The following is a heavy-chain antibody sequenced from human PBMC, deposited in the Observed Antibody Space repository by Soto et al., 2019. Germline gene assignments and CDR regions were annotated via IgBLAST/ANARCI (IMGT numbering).Heavy chain of an antibody. CDR2: ISSSSSYI. V-gene: IGHV3-21*01. D-gene: IGHD1-26*01. CDR1: GFTFSSYS. CDR3: ASEWELLRFDY. Sequence: GGSLRLSCAASGFTFSSYSMNWVRQAPGKGLEWVSSISSSSSYIYYADSVKGRFTISRDNAKNSLYLQMNSLRAEDTAVYYCASEWELLRFDYWGQGTLVTVSS. J-gene: IGHJ4*02.